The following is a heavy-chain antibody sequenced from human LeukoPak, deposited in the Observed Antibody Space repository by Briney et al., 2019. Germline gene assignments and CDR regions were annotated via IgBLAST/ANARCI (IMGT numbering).Heavy chain of an antibody. Sequence: ASVKVSCKASGYTFTGYYMHWVRQAPGQGLEWMGWINPNSGGTNYAQKFQGWVTMTRDTSISTAYMELSRLRSDDTAVYYCARGGGYSSSWYWFDPWGQGTLVTVSS. J-gene: IGHJ5*02. V-gene: IGHV1-2*04. CDR3: ARGGGYSSSWYWFDP. CDR1: GYTFTGYY. CDR2: INPNSGGT. D-gene: IGHD6-13*01.